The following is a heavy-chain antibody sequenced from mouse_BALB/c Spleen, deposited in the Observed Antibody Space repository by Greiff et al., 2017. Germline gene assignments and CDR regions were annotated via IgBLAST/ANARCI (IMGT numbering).Heavy chain of an antibody. J-gene: IGHJ3*01. CDR2: IYPYNGGT. CDR1: GYTFTDYN. CDR3: ARGGTTGFAY. V-gene: IGHV1S29*02. Sequence: EVKLLESGPELVKPGASVKISCKASGYTFTDYNMHWVKQSHGKSLEWIGYIYPYNGGTGYNQKFKSKATLTVDNSSSTAYMELRSLTSEDSAVYYCARGGTTGFAYWGQGTLVTVSA. D-gene: IGHD2-14*01.